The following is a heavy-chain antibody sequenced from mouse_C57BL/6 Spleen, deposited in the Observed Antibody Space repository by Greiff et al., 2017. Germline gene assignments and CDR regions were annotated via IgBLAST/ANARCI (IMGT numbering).Heavy chain of an antibody. J-gene: IGHJ2*01. V-gene: IGHV5-6*01. D-gene: IGHD4-1*01. CDR1: GFTFSSYG. CDR2: ISSGGSYT. CDR3: ASANWDRFDC. Sequence: EVNVVESGGDLVKPGGSLKLSCAASGFTFSSYGMSWVRQTPDKRLEWVATISSGGSYTYYPDSVKGRFTISRDNAKNTLYLQMSSLKSEDTAMXYCASANWDRFDCWGQGTTLTVSS.